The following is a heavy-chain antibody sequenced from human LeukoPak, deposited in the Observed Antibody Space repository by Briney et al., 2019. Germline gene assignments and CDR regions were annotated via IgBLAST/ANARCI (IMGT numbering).Heavy chain of an antibody. CDR1: GFTFSTYS. CDR2: ISSSSSYI. Sequence: GGSLRLSCAASGFTFSTYSMNWVRQAPGKGLEWVPSISSSSSYIYYADSVKGRFTISRDNAKNSLYLQMNGLRAEDTAVYYCARGTDCSSTSCHGDYYYYMDVWGKGTTVTVSS. CDR3: ARGTDCSSTSCHGDYYYYMDV. J-gene: IGHJ6*03. V-gene: IGHV3-21*01. D-gene: IGHD2-2*01.